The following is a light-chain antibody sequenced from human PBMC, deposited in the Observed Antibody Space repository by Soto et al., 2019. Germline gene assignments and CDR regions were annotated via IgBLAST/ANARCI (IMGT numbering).Light chain of an antibody. Sequence: QSVLTQPPSVPGAPGQRVTISCTGSSSNIGAGYDVHWYQQLPGTAPKLLIYGNNNRPSGVPDRFSGSRSGTSASLAITGLQADDEADYYCQSHDSSLSGWVFGGGTKLTVL. CDR1: SSNIGAGYD. J-gene: IGLJ3*02. CDR3: QSHDSSLSGWV. CDR2: GNN. V-gene: IGLV1-40*01.